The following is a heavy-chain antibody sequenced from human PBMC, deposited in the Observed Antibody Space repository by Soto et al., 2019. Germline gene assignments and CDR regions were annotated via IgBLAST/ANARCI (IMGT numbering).Heavy chain of an antibody. J-gene: IGHJ4*02. CDR1: GGSISSGGYY. D-gene: IGHD3-10*01. Sequence: SETLSLTCTVSGGSISSGGYYWSWIRQHPGKGLEWIGYIYYSGSTYYNPSLKSRVTISVDTSKNQFSLKLSSVTAADTAIYFCARLVYDTRLNYMYFDFWGQGTLVTVSS. CDR2: IYYSGST. CDR3: ARLVYDTRLNYMYFDF. V-gene: IGHV4-31*03.